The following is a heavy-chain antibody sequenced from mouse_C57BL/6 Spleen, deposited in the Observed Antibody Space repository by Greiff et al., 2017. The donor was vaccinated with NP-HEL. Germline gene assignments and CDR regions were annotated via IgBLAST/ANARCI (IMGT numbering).Heavy chain of an antibody. Sequence: QVQLQQPGAELVMPGASVKLSCKASGYTFTSYWMHWVKQRPGQGLEWIGEIDPSDSYTNYNQKFKAKSTLTVDKSSSTAYMQLSRLTSEDSAVYYCARTGDYYGSSPAWFAYWGQGTLVTVSA. J-gene: IGHJ3*01. D-gene: IGHD1-1*01. CDR1: GYTFTSYW. CDR2: IDPSDSYT. V-gene: IGHV1-69*01. CDR3: ARTGDYYGSSPAWFAY.